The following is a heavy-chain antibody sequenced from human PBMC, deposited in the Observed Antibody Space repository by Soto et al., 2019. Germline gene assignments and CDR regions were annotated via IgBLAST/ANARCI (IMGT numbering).Heavy chain of an antibody. Sequence: QITLKESGPTLVKPTQTLTLTCTFSGFSLSTSGVGVGWIRQPPGKALEWLALIYWDDDKRYSPSLKSRLTITKDTSKNQVVLTMTNMDPVDIATYYCAHSPPILGYSSRYFDYWGQGTLVTVSS. CDR1: GFSLSTSGVG. J-gene: IGHJ4*02. CDR2: IYWDDDK. CDR3: AHSPPILGYSSRYFDY. V-gene: IGHV2-5*02. D-gene: IGHD6-13*01.